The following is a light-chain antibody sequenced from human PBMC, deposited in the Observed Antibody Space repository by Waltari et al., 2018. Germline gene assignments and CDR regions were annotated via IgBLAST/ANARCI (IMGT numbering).Light chain of an antibody. Sequence: DIQMTQSPSSLSASVGDRVTITCRASQSVSKYLNWYQQQPGKAPKLLIYTTSNLQSGVPSRFSGSGSGTDFTLIIRRLQLEDLATYYCQQSYKTPLSFGGGTKVEIK. CDR2: TTS. CDR1: QSVSKY. CDR3: QQSYKTPLS. V-gene: IGKV1-39*01. J-gene: IGKJ4*01.